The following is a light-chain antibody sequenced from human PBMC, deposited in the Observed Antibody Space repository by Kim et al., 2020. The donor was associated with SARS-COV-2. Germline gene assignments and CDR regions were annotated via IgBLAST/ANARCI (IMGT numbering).Light chain of an antibody. Sequence: EIVLTQSPATLSLSPGERATLSCRASQSISRYLAWYQQKPGQAPRLLIYDTSNRATGIPVRFSGSGSGTDFTLTISSLEPEDFAVYYCQQRSKWPITFGQGTRLEIK. V-gene: IGKV3-11*01. CDR3: QQRSKWPIT. J-gene: IGKJ5*01. CDR1: QSISRY. CDR2: DTS.